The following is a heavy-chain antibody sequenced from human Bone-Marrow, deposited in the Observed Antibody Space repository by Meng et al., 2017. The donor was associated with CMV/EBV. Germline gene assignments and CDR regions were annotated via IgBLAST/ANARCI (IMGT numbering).Heavy chain of an antibody. D-gene: IGHD3-3*01. CDR3: AKRDWSGYYYCFDY. J-gene: IGHJ4*02. CDR2: IIPILGIA. Sequence: SVKVSCKASGGTFSSYAISWVRQAPGQGLEWMGGIIPILGIANYAQKFQGRVTITADKSTSTAYMELSSLRSEDTAVYYCAKRDWSGYYYCFDYWGQGTLVTASS. CDR1: GGTFSSYA. V-gene: IGHV1-69*10.